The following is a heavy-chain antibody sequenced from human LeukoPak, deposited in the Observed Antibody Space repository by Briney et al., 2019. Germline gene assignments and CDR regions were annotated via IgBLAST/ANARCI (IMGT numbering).Heavy chain of an antibody. D-gene: IGHD6-19*01. CDR3: ARDHKNSSVWYSLDY. CDR2: IIPIFGTA. Sequence: SVTLRFSASGGTFSSYTNSLVREAPGQGLEWMGGIIPIFGTANYAQKFQGRVTITADESTSTAYMELSSLRSEDTAVYYCARDHKNSSVWYSLDYWGQGTLVTVSS. J-gene: IGHJ4*02. CDR1: GGTFSSYT. V-gene: IGHV1-69*13.